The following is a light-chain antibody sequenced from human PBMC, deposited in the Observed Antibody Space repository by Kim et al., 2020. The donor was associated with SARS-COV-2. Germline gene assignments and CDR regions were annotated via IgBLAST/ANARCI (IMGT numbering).Light chain of an antibody. CDR2: ADN. Sequence: VTPPHPLSPGRFATVLAREHRPPPGRAPATVIYADNDRPSEVPDRFSGSSDASSNSASLTISGLKTEDEADYYCHSYARDSHVFGTGTKVTVL. V-gene: IGLV6-57*03. CDR3: HSYARDSHV. J-gene: IGLJ1*01. CDR1: PGRFATVL.